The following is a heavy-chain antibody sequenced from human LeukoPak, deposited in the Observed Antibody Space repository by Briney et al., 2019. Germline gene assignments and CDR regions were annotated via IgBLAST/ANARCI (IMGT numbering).Heavy chain of an antibody. CDR3: ARELDYYDSSGYLYYFDY. Sequence: GGSLRLSCAASGFTFSSYAMSWVRQAPGKGLEWVSAISSSGSTIYYADSVKGRFTISRDNAKNSLYLQMNSLRAEDTAVYYCARELDYYDSSGYLYYFDYWGQGTLVTVSS. CDR1: GFTFSSYA. V-gene: IGHV3-21*04. J-gene: IGHJ4*02. CDR2: ISSSGSTI. D-gene: IGHD3-22*01.